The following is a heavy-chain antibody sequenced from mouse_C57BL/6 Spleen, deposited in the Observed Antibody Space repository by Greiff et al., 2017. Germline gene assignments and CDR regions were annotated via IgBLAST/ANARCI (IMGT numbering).Heavy chain of an antibody. CDR3: AREIGGSRDY. Sequence: QVQLKQPGAELVMPGASVKLSCKASGYTFTSYWMHWVKQRPGQGLAWIGEIDPSDSYTNYNQKFKGKSPLTVDKSSSTAYMQLSSLTSEDSAVYYCAREIGGSRDYWGQGTTLTVSS. CDR1: GYTFTSYW. D-gene: IGHD1-1*01. CDR2: IDPSDSYT. V-gene: IGHV1-69*01. J-gene: IGHJ2*01.